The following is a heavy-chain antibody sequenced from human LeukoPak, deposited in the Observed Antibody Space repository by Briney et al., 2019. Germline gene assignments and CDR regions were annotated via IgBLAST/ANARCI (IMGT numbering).Heavy chain of an antibody. CDR1: DDSLNNYY. V-gene: IGHV4-59*01. CDR2: IYYSGHT. CDR3: ARATWNGYMFDY. J-gene: IGHJ4*02. D-gene: IGHD5-24*01. Sequence: SETLSLTCTVFDDSLNNYYWNWIRQPPGKGLEWIGYIYYSGHTNYNPSLNSRVAISIDTSKNQFSLELNSLTAADTAVYYCARATWNGYMFDYWGQGSLVTVTS.